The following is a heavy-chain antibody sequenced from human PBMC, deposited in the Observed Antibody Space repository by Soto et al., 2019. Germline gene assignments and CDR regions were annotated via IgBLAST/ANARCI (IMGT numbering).Heavy chain of an antibody. J-gene: IGHJ6*02. Sequence: GASVKVSCKASGGTFSSYAISWVRQAPGQGLEWMGGIIPIFGTANYAQKFQGRVTITADESTSTAYMELSSLRSEDTAVYYCARDNLSYQLWNYGMDVWGQGTTVTVSS. D-gene: IGHD2-2*01. CDR1: GGTFSSYA. V-gene: IGHV1-69*13. CDR2: IIPIFGTA. CDR3: ARDNLSYQLWNYGMDV.